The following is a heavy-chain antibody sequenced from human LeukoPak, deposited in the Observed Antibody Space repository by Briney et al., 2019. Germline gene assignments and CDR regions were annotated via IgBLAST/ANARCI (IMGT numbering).Heavy chain of an antibody. CDR3: ASSGNMIADPTFDY. V-gene: IGHV3-21*01. CDR2: ISSSSSYI. J-gene: IGHJ4*02. D-gene: IGHD3-22*01. Sequence: GGSLRLSCAASGFTFSSYSMTWVRQAPGKGLEWVSSISSSSSYIYYADSVKGRFTISRDNAKNSLYLQMNSLGAEDTAVYYCASSGNMIADPTFDYWGQGTLVTVSS. CDR1: GFTFSSYS.